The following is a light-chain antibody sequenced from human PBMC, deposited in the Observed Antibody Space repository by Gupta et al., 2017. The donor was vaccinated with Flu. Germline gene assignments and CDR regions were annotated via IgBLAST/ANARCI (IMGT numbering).Light chain of an antibody. CDR2: SND. J-gene: IGLJ1*01. Sequence: QSLLTPPPSVSGAPGPRVSISCSGGSSNIGSYTVNWYQQFPGTAPTLLIDSNDQRPSGVPDRFSGSKSGTSASLAISGLQSEDEADYYCAAWDDSLTAYVFGTGTKVTVL. CDR1: SSNIGSYT. V-gene: IGLV1-44*01. CDR3: AAWDDSLTAYV.